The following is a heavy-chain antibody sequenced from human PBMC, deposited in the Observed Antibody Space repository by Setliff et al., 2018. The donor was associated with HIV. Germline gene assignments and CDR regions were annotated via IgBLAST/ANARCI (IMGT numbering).Heavy chain of an antibody. CDR2: IDNSGST. CDR1: GGSFYGYY. D-gene: IGHD3-3*01. Sequence: SETLSLTCTVFGGSFYGYYWSWIRQPPGKGLEWIGEIDNSGSTNYSPSLTSQITMSLDTSKNQLSLRLISVTAADTALYYCARGRGTLPGMSGGNWFHPWGPGTLVTVSS. CDR3: ARGRGTLPGMSGGNWFHP. V-gene: IGHV4-34*01. J-gene: IGHJ5*02.